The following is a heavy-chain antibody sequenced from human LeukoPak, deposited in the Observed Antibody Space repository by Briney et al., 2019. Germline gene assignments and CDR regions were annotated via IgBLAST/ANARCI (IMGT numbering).Heavy chain of an antibody. CDR3: ARLKDRGYVSDY. CDR1: GGSISSGGYS. CDR2: IYYSGST. V-gene: IGHV4-30-2*03. Sequence: PSQTLSLTCAVSGGSISSGGYSWSWIRQPPGKGLEWIGSIYYSGSTYYNPSLKSRVTISVDTSKNQFSLKLSSVTAADTAVYYCARLKDRGYVSDYWGQGTLVTVSS. J-gene: IGHJ4*02. D-gene: IGHD5-12*01.